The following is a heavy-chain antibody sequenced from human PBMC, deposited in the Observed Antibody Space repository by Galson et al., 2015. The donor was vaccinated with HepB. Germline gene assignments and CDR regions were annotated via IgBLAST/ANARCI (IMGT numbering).Heavy chain of an antibody. CDR1: GGSVSSSSYY. CDR2: IYFSGST. V-gene: IGHV4-39*01. J-gene: IGHJ4*02. CDR3: VSAYSSNWDFEY. D-gene: IGHD6-13*01. Sequence: ETLSLTCTVSGGSVSSSSYYWGWIRQPPGQGLEWIGSIYFSGSTYYNPSLKSPVTISVDTSKNQFSLKLSSVTAADTAVYYCVSAYSSNWDFEYWGQGNLVTVSS.